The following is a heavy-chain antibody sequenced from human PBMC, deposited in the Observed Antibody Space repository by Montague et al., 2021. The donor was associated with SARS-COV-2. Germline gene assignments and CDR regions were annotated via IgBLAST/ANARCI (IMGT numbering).Heavy chain of an antibody. D-gene: IGHD3-9*01. CDR2: IDWXDDK. CDR1: GFSLSTSGMR. J-gene: IGHJ4*02. Sequence: HALVKTTQTLTLTCTFSGFSLSTSGMRASWIRQPPGKALEWLARIDWXDDKFYSTSLKTRLTISKDTSKNQVVLTMTNMDPVDTATYYCARSYYDILTAYYTPFDYWGQGTLVTVSS. CDR3: ARSYYDILTAYYTPFDY. V-gene: IGHV2-70*04.